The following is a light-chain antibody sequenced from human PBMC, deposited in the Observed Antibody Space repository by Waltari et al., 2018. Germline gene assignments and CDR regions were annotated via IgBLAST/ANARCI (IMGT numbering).Light chain of an antibody. CDR1: QSVSIY. CDR3: QQRSNWPRST. CDR2: DAS. Sequence: EIVLTQSPATLSLSPGERATLSCRASQSVSIYLAWYQQKPGQAPRLLIYDASNRATSIPPRFSGSGSGTDFTLIISSLEPEDFAVYCCQQRSNWPRSTFGQGTRLEIK. V-gene: IGKV3-11*01. J-gene: IGKJ5*01.